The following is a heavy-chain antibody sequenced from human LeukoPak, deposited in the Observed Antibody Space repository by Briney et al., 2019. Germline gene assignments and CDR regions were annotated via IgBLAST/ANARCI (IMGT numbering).Heavy chain of an antibody. CDR2: IYYSGST. D-gene: IGHD1-26*01. J-gene: IGHJ4*01. CDR3: ARIPRELPIDY. V-gene: IGHV4-31*03. Sequence: SETLSLTCTVSGGSISSGGYYWSWIRQPPGKGLEWIGYIYYSGSTYYNPSLKSRVTISVDTSKNQFSLKLSSVTAADTAVYFCARIPRELPIDYWSQGSLVTASS. CDR1: GGSISSGGYY.